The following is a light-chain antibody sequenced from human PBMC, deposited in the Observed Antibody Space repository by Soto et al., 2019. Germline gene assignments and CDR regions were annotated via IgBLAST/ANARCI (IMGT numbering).Light chain of an antibody. CDR1: QSVRNN. Sequence: EVVMTQSPATLSVSPGERATLSCKAGQSVRNNLVWYLQKPGQAPRPIIYDATTRATGIPVRFSGSGSGTEFTLTISSLQSEDFAVYYCQQYNSWPLTFGGGTKVDIK. J-gene: IGKJ4*01. CDR2: DAT. V-gene: IGKV3-15*01. CDR3: QQYNSWPLT.